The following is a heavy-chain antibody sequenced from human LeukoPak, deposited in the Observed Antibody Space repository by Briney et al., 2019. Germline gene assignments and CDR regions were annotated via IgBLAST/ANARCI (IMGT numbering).Heavy chain of an antibody. CDR2: ISSSGSYI. V-gene: IGHV3-21*01. J-gene: IGHJ3*02. CDR3: VSSVTVTPDAFDI. Sequence: GGSLRLSCSASGFTFSNYNMNWVRQAPGKGLEWVSSISSSGSYIYYADSVKGRFTISRDNAKNSLYLQMNSLRAEDTALYYCVSSVTVTPDAFDIWGQGTMVTVSS. D-gene: IGHD4-17*01. CDR1: GFTFSNYN.